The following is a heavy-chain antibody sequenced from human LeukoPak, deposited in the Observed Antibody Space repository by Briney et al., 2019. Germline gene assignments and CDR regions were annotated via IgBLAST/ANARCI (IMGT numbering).Heavy chain of an antibody. D-gene: IGHD5-18*01. J-gene: IGHJ6*03. CDR3: ASPWVDTAMGFPAYYYYMDV. CDR1: GGTFSSYA. Sequence: ASVKVSCKASGGTFSSYAISWVRQAPGQGLEWMGGIIPIFGTANYAQKFQGRVTITADESTSTAYMELSSLRSEDTAVYYCASPWVDTAMGFPAYYYYMDVWGKGTTVTVSS. V-gene: IGHV1-69*13. CDR2: IIPIFGTA.